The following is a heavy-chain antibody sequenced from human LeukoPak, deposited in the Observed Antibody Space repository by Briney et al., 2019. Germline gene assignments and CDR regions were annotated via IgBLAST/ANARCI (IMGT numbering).Heavy chain of an antibody. V-gene: IGHV3-30*02. Sequence: GGSLRLSCAASGFTFSSYGMHWVRQAPGKGLEWVAFIRYDGSNKYYADSVKGRFTISRDNSKNTLYLQMNSLRAEDTAVYYCAKENAPGFSQFDYWGQGTLVTVSS. CDR3: AKENAPGFSQFDY. D-gene: IGHD3-3*01. J-gene: IGHJ4*02. CDR2: IRYDGSNK. CDR1: GFTFSSYG.